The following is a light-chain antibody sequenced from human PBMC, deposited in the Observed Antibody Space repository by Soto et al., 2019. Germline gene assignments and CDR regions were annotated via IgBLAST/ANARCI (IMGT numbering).Light chain of an antibody. V-gene: IGKV1-39*01. CDR3: QQSYSTPST. CDR2: AAS. CDR1: QSISSY. Sequence: DIQMTQSPSSLSASVGDRVTITCRASQSISSYLNWYQQKPGKAPKLLIYAASSLQSGVPSRLSGSGSGTDFTPTISSLQPEDFATYYCQQSYSTPSTFGQGTKVEIK. J-gene: IGKJ1*01.